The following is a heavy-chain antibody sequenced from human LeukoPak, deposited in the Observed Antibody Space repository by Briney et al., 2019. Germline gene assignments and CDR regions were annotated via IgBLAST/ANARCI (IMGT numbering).Heavy chain of an antibody. Sequence: GGSLRLSCAASGFTFSDYYMSWIRQAPGKGLEWVSYISSSGSTIYYADSVKGRFTISRDNAKNSLYLQMNSLRAVDTAVYYCARETHDYGDSRSWFDPWGQGTLVTVSS. J-gene: IGHJ5*02. CDR2: ISSSGSTI. CDR1: GFTFSDYY. V-gene: IGHV3-11*04. CDR3: ARETHDYGDSRSWFDP. D-gene: IGHD4-17*01.